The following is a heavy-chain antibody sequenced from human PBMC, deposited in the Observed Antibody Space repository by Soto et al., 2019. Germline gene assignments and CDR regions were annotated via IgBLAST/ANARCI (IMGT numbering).Heavy chain of an antibody. CDR2: ISGGGGIT. J-gene: IGHJ4*02. CDR1: GFTFSSYA. CDR3: AKDGSGVASMKGPFDY. Sequence: EVQLLGSGGGLVQPGGSLRLSCAASGFTFSSYAMTWVRQAPGKGLEWVSGISGGGGITYYADSVKGRFTISRDNSKNTLCLQMNSLRAEDTAIYYCAKDGSGVASMKGPFDYWGQGTLVTVSS. D-gene: IGHD2-15*01. V-gene: IGHV3-23*01.